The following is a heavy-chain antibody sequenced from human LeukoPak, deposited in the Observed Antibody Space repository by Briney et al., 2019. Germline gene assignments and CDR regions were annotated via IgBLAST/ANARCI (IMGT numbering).Heavy chain of an antibody. D-gene: IGHD3-3*01. CDR2: INPNSGGT. Sequence: ASVTVSCKASGYTFTGYYMHWVRQAPGQGLEWMGWINPNSGGTNYAQKFQGRVTMTRDTSISTAYMELSRLRSDDTAVYYCARGGVLEWLLSGWFDPWGQGTLVTVSS. V-gene: IGHV1-2*02. CDR1: GYTFTGYY. CDR3: ARGGVLEWLLSGWFDP. J-gene: IGHJ5*02.